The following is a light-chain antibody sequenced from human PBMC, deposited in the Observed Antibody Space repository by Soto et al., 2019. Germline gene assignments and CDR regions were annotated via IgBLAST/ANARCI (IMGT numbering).Light chain of an antibody. V-gene: IGKV1-39*01. CDR2: AAS. CDR1: QSISSY. Sequence: DIQMTQSPSSLSASLLDRVTITCRASQSISSYLNWYQQKPGKAPKLLIYAASSLQSGVPSRFSGSGSGTDFTLTISSLQPEDFATYYCQQSYSTLWTFGQGTKVDIK. CDR3: QQSYSTLWT. J-gene: IGKJ1*01.